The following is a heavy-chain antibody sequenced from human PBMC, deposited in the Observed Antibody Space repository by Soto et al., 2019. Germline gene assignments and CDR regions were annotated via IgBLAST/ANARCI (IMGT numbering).Heavy chain of an antibody. CDR2: ISGSDGST. CDR1: GFTFVNYA. Sequence: GGSLRLSCAASGFTFVNYAMSWVRQAPGKGLEWVSTISGSDGSTFYADSVKGRFTISRDSSKSTLSLQMNSLRAEDTAVYYCAKDHYDSSGYYRPLPLDYWGQGTLVTVSS. V-gene: IGHV3-23*01. D-gene: IGHD3-22*01. CDR3: AKDHYDSSGYYRPLPLDY. J-gene: IGHJ4*02.